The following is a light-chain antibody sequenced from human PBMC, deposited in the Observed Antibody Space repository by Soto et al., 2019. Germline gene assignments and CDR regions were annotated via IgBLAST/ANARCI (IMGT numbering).Light chain of an antibody. Sequence: PGERVTLSCRASQSVSSSYLTWYQQKPGQAPRLLIYGASTRATDIPARFSGSGSGTDFTLTISSLQPEDFAVYYCHQDYNLPSTFGPGTKVDIK. CDR3: HQDYNLPST. CDR1: QSVSSSY. V-gene: IGKV3D-7*01. CDR2: GAS. J-gene: IGKJ3*01.